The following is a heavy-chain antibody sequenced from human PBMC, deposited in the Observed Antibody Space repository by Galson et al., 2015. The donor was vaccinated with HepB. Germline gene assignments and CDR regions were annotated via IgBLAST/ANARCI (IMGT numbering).Heavy chain of an antibody. CDR2: IYPGDSDT. D-gene: IGHD3-10*01. CDR1: GYSFTSYW. Sequence: QSGAEVKKPGESLKISCKGSGYSFTSYWIGWVRQMPGKGLEWMGIIYPGDSDTRYSPSFQGQVTISADKSISTAYLQWSSLKASDTAMYYCARRSYGSGSYYADYFDYWGQGTLVTVSS. V-gene: IGHV5-51*03. J-gene: IGHJ4*02. CDR3: ARRSYGSGSYYADYFDY.